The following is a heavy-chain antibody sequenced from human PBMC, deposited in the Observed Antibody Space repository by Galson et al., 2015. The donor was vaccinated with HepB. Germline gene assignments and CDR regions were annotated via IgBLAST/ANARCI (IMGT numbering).Heavy chain of an antibody. Sequence: SLRLSCAASGFTYSNYWMHWVRQVPGKGLEWVSGIESDGSVTDYADSVKGRFTISRDNAKNTVYLQMNSLRVEDTAVYYCARGGPRYCSGGTCPGAVEIWNQATMVTVAS. J-gene: IGHJ3*02. V-gene: IGHV3-74*01. CDR2: IESDGSVT. CDR3: ARGGPRYCSGGTCPGAVEI. D-gene: IGHD2-15*01. CDR1: GFTYSNYW.